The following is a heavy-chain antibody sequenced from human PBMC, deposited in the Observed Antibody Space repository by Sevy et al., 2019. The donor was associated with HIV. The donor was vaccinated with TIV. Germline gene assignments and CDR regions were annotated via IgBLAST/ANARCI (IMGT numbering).Heavy chain of an antibody. CDR2: IKQDGSEK. Sequence: GGSLRLSCAASGFTFSSYWMSWVRQAPGKGLEWVANIKQDGSEKYYVDSVKGRFTIARDNAKNSLYLQMNSLRAEDTVVYYCAREFTAPSYCSSTSCYYGWFDPWGQGTLVTVSS. D-gene: IGHD2-2*01. CDR1: GFTFSSYW. V-gene: IGHV3-7*01. J-gene: IGHJ5*02. CDR3: AREFTAPSYCSSTSCYYGWFDP.